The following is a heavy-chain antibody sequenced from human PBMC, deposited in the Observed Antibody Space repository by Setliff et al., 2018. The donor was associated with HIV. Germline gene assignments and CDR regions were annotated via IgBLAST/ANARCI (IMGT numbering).Heavy chain of an antibody. CDR3: SQQLLHM. CDR1: GFPFRTFA. V-gene: IGHV3-23*01. J-gene: IGHJ4*02. Sequence: PGGSLRLSCAASGFPFRTFALNWVRQTPGRGLEWVAAISASGHSTDYADSVKGRFTISRDNSKNTLYLQMNSLRAEDTAVYYCSQQLLHMGGQGTLVTVSS. CDR2: ISASGHST. D-gene: IGHD6-13*01.